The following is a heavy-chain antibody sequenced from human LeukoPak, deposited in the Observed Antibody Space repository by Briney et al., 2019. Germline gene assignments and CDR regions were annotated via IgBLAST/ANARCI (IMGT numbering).Heavy chain of an antibody. CDR2: FDPEDGVT. Sequence: ASVKVSCKVSGYTLTELSMHWVRQAPGKGLEWMGGFDPEDGVTIYAQKFQGRVTMTEDTSTDTAYMELSSLRSEDTAVYYCATYPLYGDYVNWFDPWGQGTLVTVSS. CDR3: ATYPLYGDYVNWFDP. V-gene: IGHV1-24*01. D-gene: IGHD4-17*01. CDR1: GYTLTELS. J-gene: IGHJ5*02.